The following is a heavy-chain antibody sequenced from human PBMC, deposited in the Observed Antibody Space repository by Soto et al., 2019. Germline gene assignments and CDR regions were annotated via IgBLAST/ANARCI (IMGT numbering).Heavy chain of an antibody. Sequence: VGSLRLSCAASGFTVSSNYMSWVRQAPGKGLEWVSVIYSGGSTYYADSVKGRFTISRDNSKNTLYLQMNSLRAEDTAVYYCARASLYYYYGMDVWGQGTTVTVSS. CDR2: IYSGGST. V-gene: IGHV3-53*01. J-gene: IGHJ6*02. CDR1: GFTVSSNY. CDR3: ARASLYYYYGMDV.